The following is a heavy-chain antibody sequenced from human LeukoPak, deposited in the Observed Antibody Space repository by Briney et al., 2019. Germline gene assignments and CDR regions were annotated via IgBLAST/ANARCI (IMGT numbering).Heavy chain of an antibody. J-gene: IGHJ5*02. CDR2: ISSSGGST. V-gene: IGHV3-53*01. D-gene: IGHD6-19*01. CDR1: GFTVSSNY. Sequence: PGGSLRLSCAASGFTVSSNYMSWVRQAPGKGLEWVSAISSSGGSTYYADSVKGRFTISRDNSKNTLYLQMNSLRAEDTAVYYCARIYSSGWYWFDPWGQGTLVTVSS. CDR3: ARIYSSGWYWFDP.